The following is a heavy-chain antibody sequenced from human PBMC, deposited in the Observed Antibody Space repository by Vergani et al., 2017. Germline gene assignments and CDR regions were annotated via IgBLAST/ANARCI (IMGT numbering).Heavy chain of an antibody. D-gene: IGHD6-13*01. Sequence: EVQLVESGGGLVQPGGSLRLSCEASGFLFSTYWMNWVRQAPGKGLEWVANIRQDGGEEYCVDSVKGRFTISRDNDKNSLYLQMNNLRVEDTAVYYCARVGYSNSWSLDYWGQGTLVTVSS. V-gene: IGHV3-7*01. CDR3: ARVGYSNSWSLDY. J-gene: IGHJ4*02. CDR2: IRQDGGEE. CDR1: GFLFSTYW.